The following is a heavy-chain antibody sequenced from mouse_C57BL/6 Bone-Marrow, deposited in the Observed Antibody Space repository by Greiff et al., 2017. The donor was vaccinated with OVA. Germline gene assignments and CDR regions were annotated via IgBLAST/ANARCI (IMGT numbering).Heavy chain of an antibody. CDR2: INPNNGGT. J-gene: IGHJ4*01. V-gene: IGHV1-26*01. Sequence: EVKLQQSGPELVKPGASVKISCKASGYTFTDYYMNWVKQSHGKSLEWIGDINPNNGGTSYNQKFKGKATLTVDKSSSTAYMELRSLTSEDSAVYYCARGRNLYAMDYWGQGTSVTVSS. CDR1: GYTFTDYY. CDR3: ARGRNLYAMDY.